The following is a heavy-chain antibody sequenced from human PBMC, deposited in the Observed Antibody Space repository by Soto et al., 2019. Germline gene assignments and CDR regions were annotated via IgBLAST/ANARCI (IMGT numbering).Heavy chain of an antibody. V-gene: IGHV1-2*02. D-gene: IGHD4-17*01. CDR3: ARVPPATVTTLLFDY. CDR1: GYTFTGYY. CDR2: INPNSGGT. J-gene: IGHJ4*02. Sequence: GASVKVSCKASGYTFTGYYMHWVRQAPGQGLEWMGWINPNSGGTNYAQKFQGRVTMTRDTSISTAYMELSRLRSDDTAVYYCARVPPATVTTLLFDYWGQGTLVTVSS.